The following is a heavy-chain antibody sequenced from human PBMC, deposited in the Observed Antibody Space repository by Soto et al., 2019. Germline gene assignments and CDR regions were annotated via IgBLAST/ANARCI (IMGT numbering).Heavy chain of an antibody. CDR2: IYSGGST. J-gene: IGHJ4*02. CDR1: GFTVSSNY. D-gene: IGHD4-4*01. CDR3: ARLTVTTLNYYFDY. Sequence: GGSLRLSCAASGFTVSSNYMSWVRQAPGKGLEWVSVIYSGGSTYYADSVKGRFTISRDNSKNTLYLQMNSLRAEDTAVYYCARLTVTTLNYYFDYWGQGTLVTVSS. V-gene: IGHV3-53*01.